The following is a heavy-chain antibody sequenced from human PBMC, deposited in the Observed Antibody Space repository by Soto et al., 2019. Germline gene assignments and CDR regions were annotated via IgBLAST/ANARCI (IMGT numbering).Heavy chain of an antibody. CDR2: ISYDGSNK. V-gene: IGHV3-30*18. J-gene: IGHJ4*02. CDR3: AKDGFYGDYARERAHYFDY. D-gene: IGHD4-17*01. CDR1: GFTFSSYG. Sequence: QVQLVESGGGVVQPGRSLRLSCAASGFTFSSYGMHWVRQAPGKGLEWVAVISYDGSNKYYADSVKGRFTISRDNSKNTLYLQMNSLRAEDTAVYYCAKDGFYGDYARERAHYFDYWGQGTLVTVSS.